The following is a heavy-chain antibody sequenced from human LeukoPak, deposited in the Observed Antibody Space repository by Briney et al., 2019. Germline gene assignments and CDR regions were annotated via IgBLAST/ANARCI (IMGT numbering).Heavy chain of an antibody. D-gene: IGHD3-10*01. CDR3: ARGSPRGPLPHDY. V-gene: IGHV1-8*01. J-gene: IGHJ4*02. CDR2: MNPNSGNT. Sequence: GASVNVSCKASGYTFTSYDINWVRQAPGQGLEWMGWMNPNSGNTGYAQKFQGRVTMTRNTSISTAYMELSSLRSEDTAVYYCARGSPRGPLPHDYWGQGTLVTVSS. CDR1: GYTFTSYD.